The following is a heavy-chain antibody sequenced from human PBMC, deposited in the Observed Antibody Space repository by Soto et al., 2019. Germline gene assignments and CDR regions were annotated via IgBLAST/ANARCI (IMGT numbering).Heavy chain of an antibody. D-gene: IGHD3-10*01. V-gene: IGHV1-18*01. J-gene: IGHJ4*02. CDR2: ISAYNGNT. CDR1: GYTFTSYG. CDR3: ARVSGYYGSGSYFKAVTGQIDY. Sequence: GASVKVSCKASGYTFTSYGISWVRQAPGQGLEWMGWISAYNGNTNYAQKLQGRVTMTTDTSTSTAYMELRSLRSDDTAVYYCARVSGYYGSGSYFKAVTGQIDYWGQGTLVTVS.